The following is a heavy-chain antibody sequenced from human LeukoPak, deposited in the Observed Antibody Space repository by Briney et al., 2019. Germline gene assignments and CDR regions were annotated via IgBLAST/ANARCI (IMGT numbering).Heavy chain of an antibody. Sequence: SETLSLTCAVYGGSFSGYYWSWIRQPPGKGLEWIGEINHSGSTNYNPSLKSRVTISVDTSKNQFSLKLSSVTAADTAVYYCARDRLVPAAIGTSDYWGQGTLVTVSS. CDR2: INHSGST. D-gene: IGHD2-2*01. V-gene: IGHV4-34*01. CDR1: GGSFSGYY. J-gene: IGHJ4*02. CDR3: ARDRLVPAAIGTSDY.